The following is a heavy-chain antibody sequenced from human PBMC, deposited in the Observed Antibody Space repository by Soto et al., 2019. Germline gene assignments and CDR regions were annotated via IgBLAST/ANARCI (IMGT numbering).Heavy chain of an antibody. CDR2: ISGSGGST. CDR1: GFTFSSYA. CDR3: AKATAPSGGAFDI. Sequence: SLRLSCAASGFTFSSYAMSWVRQAPGKGLERVSAISGSGGSTHYEDSVTGRFTISRDTSKNTVFLQMNSLTAGDTAVYYCAKATAPSGGAFDICGQGTMVTVSS. V-gene: IGHV3-23*01. J-gene: IGHJ3*02. D-gene: IGHD1-1*01.